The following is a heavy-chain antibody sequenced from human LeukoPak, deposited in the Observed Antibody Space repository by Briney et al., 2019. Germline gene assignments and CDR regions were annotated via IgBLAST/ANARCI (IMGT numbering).Heavy chain of an antibody. CDR3: AKTNSDHGDYYFHS. D-gene: IGHD4-17*01. CDR1: GFTFSSYG. V-gene: IGHV3-30*02. J-gene: IGHJ4*02. CDR2: TRYDGSDK. Sequence: PGGSLRLSCAASGFTFSSYGMHWVRQLPGKGLEWVAFTRYDGSDKYYADSLKGRFTISRDNSKNTLYLQMNSLRAEDTAVYYCAKTNSDHGDYYFHSWGQGTLVTVSS.